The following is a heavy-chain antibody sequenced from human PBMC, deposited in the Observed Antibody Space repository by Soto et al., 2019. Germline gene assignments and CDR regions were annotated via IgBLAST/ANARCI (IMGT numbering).Heavy chain of an antibody. CDR2: ISDDGHNR. D-gene: IGHD1-1*01. Sequence: GGSLRLSCAASRFNFSTSAMQRVRQAPGTGLEWVAVISDDGHNRYYTNSVKVPFTISRDTSKNTLFLQMASLRVTDTDVYYCSLPGSEYWGQGAQVTVSS. CDR3: SLPGSEY. V-gene: IGHV3-30-3*01. CDR1: RFNFSTSA. J-gene: IGHJ4*02.